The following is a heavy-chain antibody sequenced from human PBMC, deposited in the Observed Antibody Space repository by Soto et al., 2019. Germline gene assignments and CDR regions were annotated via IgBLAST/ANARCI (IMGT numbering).Heavy chain of an antibody. CDR2: ISAYNGNT. D-gene: IGHD4-17*01. V-gene: IGHV1-18*01. J-gene: IGHJ5*02. CDR1: GYTFTSYG. Sequence: QVQLVQSGAEVKKPGASVKVSCKASGYTFTSYGISWVRLAPGQGLEWMGWISAYNGNTNYAQKLQGRVTMTTDTSTSTAYMELRSLRSDDTAVYYCAREDFGGDYGGWFDPWGQGTLVTVSS. CDR3: AREDFGGDYGGWFDP.